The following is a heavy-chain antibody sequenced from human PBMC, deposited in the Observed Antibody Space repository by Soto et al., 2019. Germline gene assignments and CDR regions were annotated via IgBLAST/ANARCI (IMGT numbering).Heavy chain of an antibody. J-gene: IGHJ4*02. V-gene: IGHV4-59*01. CDR1: GGSISSYY. Sequence: SETLSLTCTVSGGSISSYYWSWIRQPPGKGLEWIGYIYYSGSTNYNPSLKSRVTISVDTSKNQFSLKLSSVTAADTAVYYCARASWSVVVVAASAYYFDYWGQGTLVTVSS. CDR2: IYYSGST. CDR3: ARASWSVVVVAASAYYFDY. D-gene: IGHD2-15*01.